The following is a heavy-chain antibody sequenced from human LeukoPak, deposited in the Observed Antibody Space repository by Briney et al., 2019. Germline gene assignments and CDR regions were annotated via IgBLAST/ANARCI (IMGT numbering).Heavy chain of an antibody. J-gene: IGHJ5*02. CDR3: VRQGFWSGNYPLGWFDP. V-gene: IGHV4-39*01. CDR1: GSSINSGSFY. CDR2: LYYDGST. D-gene: IGHD3-3*01. Sequence: PSETLSLTCTVSGSSINSGSFYWGWVRQPPGKGLEWIGSLYYDGSTYYNPSLKSRVTISVDTSKKQFSLKLSSVTAADTAVYYCVRQGFWSGNYPLGWFDPWGQGTLVTVSS.